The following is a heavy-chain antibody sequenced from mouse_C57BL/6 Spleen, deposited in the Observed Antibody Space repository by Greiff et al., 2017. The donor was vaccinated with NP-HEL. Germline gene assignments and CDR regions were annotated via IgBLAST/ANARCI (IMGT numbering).Heavy chain of an antibody. CDR3: AREGGPMDY. D-gene: IGHD3-3*01. V-gene: IGHV1-66*01. Sequence: VKQRPGQGLEWIGWIYPGSGNTKYNEKFKGKATLTADTSSSTAYMQLSSLTSEDSAVYYCAREGGPMDYWGQGTSVTVSS. CDR2: IYPGSGNT. J-gene: IGHJ4*01.